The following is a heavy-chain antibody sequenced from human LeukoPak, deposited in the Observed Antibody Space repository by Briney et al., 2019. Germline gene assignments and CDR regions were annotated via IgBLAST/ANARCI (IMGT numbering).Heavy chain of an antibody. J-gene: IGHJ4*02. CDR2: IYHSGST. V-gene: IGHV4-38-2*02. CDR1: GYSISSGYY. D-gene: IGHD3-3*01. Sequence: SETLSLTCTVSGYSISSGYYWGWIRQPPGKGLEWIGSIYHSGSTYYNPSLKSRVTISVDTSNNQFSLKVTSVTTADTAVYYCARVERNWSGYYAKVYYFDYWGQGTLVTVSS. CDR3: ARVERNWSGYYAKVYYFDY.